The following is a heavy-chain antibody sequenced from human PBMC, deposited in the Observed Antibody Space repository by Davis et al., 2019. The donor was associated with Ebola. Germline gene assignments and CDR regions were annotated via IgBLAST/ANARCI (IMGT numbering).Heavy chain of an antibody. CDR2: IYSTGST. CDR3: ARVVGDFHFYFDY. J-gene: IGHJ4*02. D-gene: IGHD1-26*01. CDR1: GGSMNDYF. Sequence: GSLRLSCSVSGGSMNDYFWSWIRQPAGKGLEWIGRIYSTGSTNYNSSLKSRVTISVDTAKNHFSLKLSSVTAADTAVYYCARVVGDFHFYFDYWGQGSLVTVSS. V-gene: IGHV4-4*07.